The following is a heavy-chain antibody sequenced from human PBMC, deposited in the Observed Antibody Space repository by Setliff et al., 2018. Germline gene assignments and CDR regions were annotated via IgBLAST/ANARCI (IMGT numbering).Heavy chain of an antibody. CDR1: GDSMSSYY. Sequence: LSLTCTVSGDSMSSYYWSWIRQSPGKGLEWIGYVHYSGDSNYNPSLKSRVTMSVDTSKDQFSLNLRSVTAADTAVYYCARGDASIIGGGYFDYYYMDVWGKGTTVTVSS. CDR2: VHYSGDS. D-gene: IGHD5-18*01. V-gene: IGHV4-59*01. J-gene: IGHJ6*03. CDR3: ARGDASIIGGGYFDYYYMDV.